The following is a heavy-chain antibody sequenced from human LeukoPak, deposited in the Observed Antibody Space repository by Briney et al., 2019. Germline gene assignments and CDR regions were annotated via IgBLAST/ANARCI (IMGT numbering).Heavy chain of an antibody. CDR2: INHSAST. D-gene: IGHD3-10*01. J-gene: IGHJ4*02. CDR1: GGSFSGYY. CDR3: ARQPRPYYYGSGSYYQAYFDY. Sequence: PSETLSLTCAVYGGSFSGYYWSWIRQPPGKGLEWIGDINHSASTNYNPSLNTPVTISVDTSKNQFALKLSSVTAADTAVYYCARQPRPYYYGSGSYYQAYFDYWGQGTLVTVSS. V-gene: IGHV4-34*01.